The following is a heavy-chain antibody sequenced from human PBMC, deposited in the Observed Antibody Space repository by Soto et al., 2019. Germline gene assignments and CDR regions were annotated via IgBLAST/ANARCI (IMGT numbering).Heavy chain of an antibody. CDR2: INPSGGST. J-gene: IGHJ5*02. V-gene: IGHV1-46*03. D-gene: IGHD1-1*01. CDR3: ARGPNTNTGYRWFNP. CDR1: GYTFTTYY. Sequence: QVQLVQSGAEVKKPGASVKVSCKASGYTFTTYYIHWVRQAPGQGLEWMGIINPSGGSTTYAQKFQGRVTMTSDRSTSTVYMEVSSLRSEDTALYYCARGPNTNTGYRWFNPWGQGTLVTVSS.